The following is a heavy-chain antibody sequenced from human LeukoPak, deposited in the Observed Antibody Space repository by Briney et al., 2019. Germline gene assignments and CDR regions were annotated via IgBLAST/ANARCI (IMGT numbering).Heavy chain of an antibody. Sequence: SETLSLTCTVSGGSISSSSYYWSWLRQPPGKGLEWLGYIYHSGSTYYNPSLKSRVTISVDRSKNQFSLKLSSVTAADTAVYYCARDHLTIATYFDYWGQGTLVTVSS. CDR1: GGSISSSSYY. CDR2: IYHSGST. V-gene: IGHV4-30-2*01. J-gene: IGHJ4*02. D-gene: IGHD1-26*01. CDR3: ARDHLTIATYFDY.